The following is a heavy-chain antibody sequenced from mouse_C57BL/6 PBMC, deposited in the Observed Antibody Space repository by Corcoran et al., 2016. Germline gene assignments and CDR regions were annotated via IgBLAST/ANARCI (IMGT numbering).Heavy chain of an antibody. CDR2: INPNNGGT. V-gene: IGHV1-26*01. D-gene: IGHD2-1*01. J-gene: IGHJ4*01. Sequence: EVLLQQSGPELVKPGASVKISCKASGYTFTDYYMNWVKQSHGKSLEWIGDINPNNGGTSYNQKFKGKATLTVDKSSSTAYMELRSLTSEDSAVYYCARELQGAMDYWGQGTSVTVSS. CDR1: GYTFTDYY. CDR3: ARELQGAMDY.